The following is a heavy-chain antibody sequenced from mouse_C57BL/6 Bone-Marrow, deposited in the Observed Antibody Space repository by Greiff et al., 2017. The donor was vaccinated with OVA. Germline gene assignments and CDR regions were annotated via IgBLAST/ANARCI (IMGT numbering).Heavy chain of an antibody. CDR3: AYCGSRPYWYLDD. CDR1: GYTFTSYW. Sequence: QVQLQQPGAELVMPGASVKLSCKASGYTFTSYWMHWVKQRPGQGLEWIGEIDPSDSYTTYNQKFKGKSTLTVDKSSSTAYMELSSLTSEDSAVYDCAYCGSRPYWYLDDWGTGTTLTVSS. CDR2: IDPSDSYT. V-gene: IGHV1-69*01. J-gene: IGHJ1*03. D-gene: IGHD1-1*01.